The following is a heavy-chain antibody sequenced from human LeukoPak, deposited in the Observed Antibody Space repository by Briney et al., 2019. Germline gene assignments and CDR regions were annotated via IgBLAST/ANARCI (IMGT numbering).Heavy chain of an antibody. J-gene: IGHJ5*02. CDR1: GFTFTRYA. CDR2: ISYDGSSK. D-gene: IGHD5-18*01. Sequence: GGSLTLSCAASGFTFTRYALHWVRQAPGKGLEWVAVISYDGSSKYYADSVQGRFTISRDSSKNTLYLQMNSLRAEDTAVYYCARGRWIQLWLRVRWFDPWGQGTLVTVSS. CDR3: ARGRWIQLWLRVRWFDP. V-gene: IGHV3-30*04.